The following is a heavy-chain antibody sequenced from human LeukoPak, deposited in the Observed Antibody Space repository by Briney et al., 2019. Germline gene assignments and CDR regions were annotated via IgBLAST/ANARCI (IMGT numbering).Heavy chain of an antibody. D-gene: IGHD1-26*01. Sequence: QPGGSLRLSCAASGITVSSNYMNWVRQAPGKGLEWVAIIYSGGSTYYADSVKGRFTISRDNSMNTLYLQMNSLRAEDTAVYYCAREISGYWGQGTLVTVSS. CDR1: GITVSSNY. J-gene: IGHJ4*02. V-gene: IGHV3-66*01. CDR2: IYSGGST. CDR3: AREISGY.